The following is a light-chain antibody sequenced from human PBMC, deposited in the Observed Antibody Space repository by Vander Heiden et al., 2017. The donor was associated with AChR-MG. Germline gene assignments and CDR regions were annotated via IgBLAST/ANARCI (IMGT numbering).Light chain of an antibody. CDR2: EDN. V-gene: IGLV3-1*01. CDR1: KLGEKY. J-gene: IGLJ2*01. CDR3: QAWDSTSVV. Sequence: SYELTQPTSVSVSPGQTAIIPCSGDKLGEKYVSWYHQRPAQSPVVVIYEDNKRPSGIPERFSGSNSGNRATLSISGTQAMDEADYYCQAWDSTSVVFGGGTKLTVL.